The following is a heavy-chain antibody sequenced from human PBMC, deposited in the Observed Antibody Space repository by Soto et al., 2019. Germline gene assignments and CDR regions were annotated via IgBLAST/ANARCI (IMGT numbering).Heavy chain of an antibody. CDR2: IYYSGSA. V-gene: IGHV4-61*01. D-gene: IGHD3-10*01. J-gene: IGHJ6*02. Sequence: SETLSLTCTVSSDSVTSVSDYWSWIRQPPGKGLEWIGYIYYSGSADYNPSLGSRVTISIDTSKNQFSLKLTSVTAADTAVYYCARGVGFGYYYYHMDLWGQGTTVT. CDR1: SDSVTSVSDY. CDR3: ARGVGFGYYYYHMDL.